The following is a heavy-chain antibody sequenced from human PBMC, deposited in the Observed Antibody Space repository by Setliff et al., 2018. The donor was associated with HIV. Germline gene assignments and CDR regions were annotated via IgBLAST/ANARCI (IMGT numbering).Heavy chain of an antibody. J-gene: IGHJ4*02. CDR2: IVPILNTG. Sequence: ASVKVSCKTSGYTFTAYYIYWVRQAPGQGLEWMGGIVPILNTGNYAPKFQGRVTMTRDTSTSTVYMELSSLTYEDTAIYYCASGFRATVPDYWGQGTLVTVSS. CDR3: ASGFRATVPDY. CDR1: GYTFTAYY. V-gene: IGHV1-46*03. D-gene: IGHD4-17*01.